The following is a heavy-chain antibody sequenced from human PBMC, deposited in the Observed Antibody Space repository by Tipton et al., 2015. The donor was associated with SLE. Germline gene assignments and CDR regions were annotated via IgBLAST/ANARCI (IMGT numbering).Heavy chain of an antibody. J-gene: IGHJ4*02. V-gene: IGHV4-59*12. CDR2: IYYSGST. CDR3: ARGARAYSSSWFGFDY. Sequence: LRLSCTVSGGSISSYYWSWIRQPPGKGLEWIGYIYYSGSTNYNPSLKSRVTISVDTSKNQFSLELSSVTAADTAVYYCARGARAYSSSWFGFDYWGQGTLVTVSS. CDR1: GGSISSYY. D-gene: IGHD6-13*01.